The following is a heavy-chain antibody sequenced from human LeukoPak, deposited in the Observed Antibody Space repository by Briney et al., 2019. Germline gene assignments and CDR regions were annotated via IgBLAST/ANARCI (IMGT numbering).Heavy chain of an antibody. CDR2: ISGSGGTT. D-gene: IGHD3-10*02. CDR3: AELGITMIGGV. CDR1: GFIFSRYG. J-gene: IGHJ6*04. V-gene: IGHV3-23*01. Sequence: GGSLRLSCAASGFIFSRYGMSWVRQAPGKGLEWVSAISGSGGTTYYADSVRGRFTISRDNAKNSLYLQMNSLRAEDTAVYYCAELGITMIGGVWGKGTTVTISS.